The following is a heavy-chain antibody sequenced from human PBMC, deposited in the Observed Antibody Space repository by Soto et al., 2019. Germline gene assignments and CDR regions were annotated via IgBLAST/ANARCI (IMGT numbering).Heavy chain of an antibody. Sequence: PSETLSLTCNVSGGSISDFYWSWIRQSPGKRLEWIGYLYYTGGTNYNPALKSRVTISLDTSKNQFSLKVRSVTAADTAVYYCARGGGYDFRSSQAPPIDVWGQGTTVTVSS. J-gene: IGHJ6*02. CDR2: LYYTGGT. CDR1: GGSISDFY. CDR3: ARGGGYDFRSSQAPPIDV. D-gene: IGHD3-3*01. V-gene: IGHV4-59*01.